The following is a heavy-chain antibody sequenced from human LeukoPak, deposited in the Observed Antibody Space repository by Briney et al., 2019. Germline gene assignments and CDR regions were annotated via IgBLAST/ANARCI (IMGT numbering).Heavy chain of an antibody. J-gene: IGHJ4*02. CDR1: GYTFTSYY. CDR2: INPSGGST. V-gene: IGHV1-46*01. D-gene: IGHD6-13*01. CDR3: ARNIAAAGRRAYFDY. Sequence: ASVKVSCKASGYTFTSYYMHWVRQAPGQGLEWMGIINPSGGSTSYAQKFQGRVTMTRDTSTSTVYMELSSLRSEDTAVYYCARNIAAAGRRAYFDYWGQGTLVTVSS.